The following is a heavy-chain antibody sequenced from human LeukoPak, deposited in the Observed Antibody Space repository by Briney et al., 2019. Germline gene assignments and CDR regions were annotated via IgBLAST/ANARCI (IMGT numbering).Heavy chain of an antibody. CDR1: GLTFSSFA. D-gene: IGHD5-24*01. Sequence: PGGSLRLSCAVSGLTFSSFAMSWVRQAPGKGLEWVSAITGSAGATWYADAVKGRFTISRDNSKSTMYLQMNSLGAEDTALYYCAKMKGATEYYYYAMDVWGKGTMVSVSS. V-gene: IGHV3-23*01. J-gene: IGHJ6*04. CDR2: ITGSAGAT. CDR3: AKMKGATEYYYYAMDV.